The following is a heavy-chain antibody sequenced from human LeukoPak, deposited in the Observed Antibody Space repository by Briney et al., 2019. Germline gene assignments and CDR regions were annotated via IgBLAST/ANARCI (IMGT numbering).Heavy chain of an antibody. J-gene: IGHJ3*02. CDR2: IYPGDSDT. CDR1: GYSFTSYW. D-gene: IGHD4-17*01. V-gene: IGHV5-51*01. Sequence: GESLKISCKGSGYSFTSYWIGWVRQTPGKGLEWMGIIYPGDSDTRYSPSFQGQVTISADKSISTAYLQWSSLKASDTAMYYCARLHYAPDGAFDIWGQGTMVTVSS. CDR3: ARLHYAPDGAFDI.